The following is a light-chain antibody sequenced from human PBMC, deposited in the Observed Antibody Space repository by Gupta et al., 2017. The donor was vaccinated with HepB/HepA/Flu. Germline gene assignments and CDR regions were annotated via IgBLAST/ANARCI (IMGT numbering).Light chain of an antibody. CDR2: VVS. CDR3: CSSRHRNTNDWV. V-gene: IGLV2-14*03. J-gene: IGLJ3*02. Sequence: QSALTQPASEAGSPGQSITISCTGTSSDVGGFNNVSWYHQHPGTAPKLMIFVVSYRRSGVAPAFFCATSCDTAAAVTTSLQDEEEADDYYCSSRHRNTNDWVFGGGTKLTVL. CDR1: SSDVGGFNN.